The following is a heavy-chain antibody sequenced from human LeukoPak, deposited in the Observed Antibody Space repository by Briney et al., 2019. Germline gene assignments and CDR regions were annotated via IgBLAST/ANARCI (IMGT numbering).Heavy chain of an antibody. CDR2: IDPSDSYT. CDR3: ARLPYYYDSSGYSMYYFED. CDR1: GYSSTSYW. J-gene: IGHJ4*02. Sequence: GESLKISCKGSGYSSTSYWISWVRQMPGKGLEWMGRIDPSDSYTNYSPSFQGHVTISADKSISTAYLQWSSLKASDTAMYYCARLPYYYDSSGYSMYYFEDWGQGTLVTVSS. V-gene: IGHV5-10-1*01. D-gene: IGHD3-22*01.